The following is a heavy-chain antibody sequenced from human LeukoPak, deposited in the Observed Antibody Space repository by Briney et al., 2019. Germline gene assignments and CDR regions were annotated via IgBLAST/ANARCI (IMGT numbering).Heavy chain of an antibody. V-gene: IGHV4-59*08. J-gene: IGHJ5*02. D-gene: IGHD2-15*01. CDR2: IYYSGST. CDR3: ARHSDGGYCSGASCYENWFDP. CDR1: GGSISSYY. Sequence: SETLSLTCTVSGGSISSYYWSWIRQPPGKGLEWIGYIYYSGSTNYNPSLKSRLTISVDTSWNQFSLKLSSVTAADTAVYYCARHSDGGYCSGASCYENWFDPWGQGTLVTVSS.